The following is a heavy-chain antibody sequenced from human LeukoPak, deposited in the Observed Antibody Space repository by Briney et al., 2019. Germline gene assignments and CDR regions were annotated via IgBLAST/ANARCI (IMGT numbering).Heavy chain of an antibody. D-gene: IGHD3-10*01. V-gene: IGHV3-23*01. Sequence: GGSLRLSCAASGFTFSNYAMTWVRQAPGKGLEWVSTLSGSGGSTYFGDSVKGRFTISRDNSKNRLYLKMNSLRAEDTAVYYCARVHREGPSDYWGQGTLVTVSS. CDR2: LSGSGGST. CDR1: GFTFSNYA. CDR3: ARVHREGPSDY. J-gene: IGHJ4*02.